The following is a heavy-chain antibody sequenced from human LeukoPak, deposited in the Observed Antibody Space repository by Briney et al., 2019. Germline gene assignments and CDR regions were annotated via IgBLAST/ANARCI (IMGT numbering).Heavy chain of an antibody. CDR3: ARHQVGSSYFDY. V-gene: IGHV5-51*01. J-gene: IGHJ4*02. Sequence: GESLKISCKGSGYNFTNYGIGWVRQMPGKGLEWMGIIYPADSYTRYSPSFRGQVTISADKAISIAYLQWSSLKASDTAMYYCARHQVGSSYFDYWGQGTLVTVSS. D-gene: IGHD6-6*01. CDR1: GYNFTNYG. CDR2: IYPADSYT.